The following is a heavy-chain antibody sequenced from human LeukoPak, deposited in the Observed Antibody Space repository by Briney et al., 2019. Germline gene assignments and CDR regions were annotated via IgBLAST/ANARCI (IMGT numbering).Heavy chain of an antibody. D-gene: IGHD1-26*01. CDR3: ARDPYSGNYGNDSYMDV. Sequence: GGSLRLSCAASGFTFSNYNMNWVRQAPGKAMEWVSSITSSGTYIFYADSVKGRFTISRDNAKNSLYLQMDSLGPEDTAVYYCARDPYSGNYGNDSYMDVWGKGTTVTISS. J-gene: IGHJ6*03. V-gene: IGHV3-21*01. CDR2: ITSSGTYI. CDR1: GFTFSNYN.